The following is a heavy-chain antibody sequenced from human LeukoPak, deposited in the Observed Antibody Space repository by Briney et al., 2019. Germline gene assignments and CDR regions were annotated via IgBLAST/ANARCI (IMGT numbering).Heavy chain of an antibody. CDR2: IRYDGSNK. D-gene: IGHD3-16*01. Sequence: AGGSLRLSCAASGFTFSSYAMSWVRQAPGKGLEWVAFIRYDGSNKYYADSVKGRFTISRDNSKNTQYLQMNSLRAEDTAVYYCAKGSRWADNWFDPWGQGTLVTVSS. CDR1: GFTFSSYA. V-gene: IGHV3-30*02. J-gene: IGHJ5*02. CDR3: AKGSRWADNWFDP.